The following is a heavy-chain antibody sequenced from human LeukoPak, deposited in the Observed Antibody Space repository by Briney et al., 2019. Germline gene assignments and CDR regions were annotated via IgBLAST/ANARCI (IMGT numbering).Heavy chain of an antibody. D-gene: IGHD3-9*01. CDR3: ARGYDILTGYFHFDY. Sequence: GGSLRLSCAASGLSFRSYGMHWVRQAPGKGLEWVAIIYYDGSNKYYTDSVKGRFTISRDNAKNSLYLQMNSLRAEDTALYYCARGYDILTGYFHFDYWGQGTLVTVSS. CDR2: IYYDGSNK. J-gene: IGHJ4*02. CDR1: GLSFRSYG. V-gene: IGHV3-30*02.